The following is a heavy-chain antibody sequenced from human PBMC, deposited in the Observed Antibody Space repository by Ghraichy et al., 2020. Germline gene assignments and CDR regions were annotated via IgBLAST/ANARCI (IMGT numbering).Heavy chain of an antibody. CDR2: INHDGSEK. CDR3: SEGDTFII. J-gene: IGHJ3*02. V-gene: IGHV3-7*03. CDR1: GLTFGSYC. Sequence: GGSLRLSCAASGLTFGSYCMNWVRQAPGKGLEWVANINHDGSEKYYAGSVKGRFTISRDNAKSSLYLQMNSLRVEDTAVYYCSEGDTFIIWGRGRKGTV.